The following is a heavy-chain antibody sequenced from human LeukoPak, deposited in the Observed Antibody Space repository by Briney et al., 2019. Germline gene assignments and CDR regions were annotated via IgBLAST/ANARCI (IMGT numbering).Heavy chain of an antibody. CDR2: IYWDDDK. J-gene: IGHJ2*01. CDR3: AHSTYSSGIAAAGPRYFDL. CDR1: GFSLSTSGAG. D-gene: IGHD6-13*01. V-gene: IGHV2-5*02. Sequence: SGPTLVNPTQTLTLTCTFSGFSLSTSGAGVGWIRQPPGKALEWLALIYWDDDKRYSPSLKSRLTITKDTSKNQVVLKMTNMDPVDTATYYCAHSTYSSGIAAAGPRYFDLWGRGTLVTVS.